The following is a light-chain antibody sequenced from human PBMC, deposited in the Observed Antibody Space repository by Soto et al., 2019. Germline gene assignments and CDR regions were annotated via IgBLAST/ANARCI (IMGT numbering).Light chain of an antibody. CDR3: QQYGSSPRCT. J-gene: IGKJ3*01. CDR1: QSGSSNY. V-gene: IGKV3-20*01. CDR2: GVS. Sequence: EIVLTQSPGTLSLSPGERATLSCRASQSGSSNYLAWYQQKPGQAHRLLIYGVSIRATCIPDRLSGSGSGTDFPLTISRLEPEDFAVYYWQQYGSSPRCTFGPGTKLDIK.